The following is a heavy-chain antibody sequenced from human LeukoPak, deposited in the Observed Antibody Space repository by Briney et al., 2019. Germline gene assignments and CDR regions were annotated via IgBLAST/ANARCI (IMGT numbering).Heavy chain of an antibody. D-gene: IGHD6-19*01. V-gene: IGHV4-34*01. Sequence: SETLSLTCAVYGGSFSGYYWSWIRQPPGKGLEWIGEINHSGSTYYNPSLKSRVTISVDTSKNQFSPKLSSVTAADTAVYYCARARGIAVAGTRDAFDIWGQGTMVTVSS. CDR1: GGSFSGYY. CDR3: ARARGIAVAGTRDAFDI. J-gene: IGHJ3*02. CDR2: INHSGST.